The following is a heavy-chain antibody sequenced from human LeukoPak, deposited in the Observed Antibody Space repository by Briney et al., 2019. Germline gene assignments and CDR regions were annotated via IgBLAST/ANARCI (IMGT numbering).Heavy chain of an antibody. CDR1: AGSISSYY. Sequence: SETLSLTCTVSAGSISSYYWSWIRQPAGKGLEWIGRMYTSGSTNYNPPLKSRVTMSVDTSKNQFSLKLSSVTAADTAVYYCARDRAYSDYKGTTYYFDYWGQGTLVTVSS. V-gene: IGHV4-4*07. CDR3: ARDRAYSDYKGTTYYFDY. CDR2: MYTSGST. J-gene: IGHJ4*02. D-gene: IGHD3-10*01.